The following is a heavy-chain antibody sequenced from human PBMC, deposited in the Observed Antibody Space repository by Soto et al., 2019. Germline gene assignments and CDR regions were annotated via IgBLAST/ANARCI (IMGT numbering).Heavy chain of an antibody. Sequence: GSSLRLFCAASGVTFSSYEMNWVRQAPGKGLEWVSYIDSRGTTIYYADSVKGRFTISRDNAKNSVHLQMNRLRGEDTAVYYCVRGRSSWDQVWCDPWGQGTMVTVSS. J-gene: IGHJ5*02. CDR1: GVTFSSYE. V-gene: IGHV3-48*03. CDR2: IDSRGTTI. D-gene: IGHD6-13*01. CDR3: VRGRSSWDQVWCDP.